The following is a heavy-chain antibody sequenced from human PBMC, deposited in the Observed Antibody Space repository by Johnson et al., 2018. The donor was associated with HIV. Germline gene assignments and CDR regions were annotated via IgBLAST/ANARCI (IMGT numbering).Heavy chain of an antibody. Sequence: QVQLVESGGGLVQPDRSLRLSCVASGFIFSSYVMYWVRQAPGKGLEWVAVISYDGSNKYYADSVKGRFTISRDNSRNTLYQQMNSLRAEDTAVYYCAKPRQPSDAFDIWGQGTMVTVSS. J-gene: IGHJ3*02. CDR1: GFIFSSYV. V-gene: IGHV3-30*04. D-gene: IGHD6-13*01. CDR3: AKPRQPSDAFDI. CDR2: ISYDGSNK.